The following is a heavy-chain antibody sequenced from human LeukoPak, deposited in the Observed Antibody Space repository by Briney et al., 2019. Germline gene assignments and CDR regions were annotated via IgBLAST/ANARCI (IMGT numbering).Heavy chain of an antibody. CDR1: GGSISSGSYY. J-gene: IGHJ6*03. CDR3: ARDGLATYYYYYYMDV. Sequence: SETLSLTCTVSGGSISSGSYYWSWIRQPAGKGLEWIGRIYTSGSTNYNPSLKSRVTISVGTSKNQFSLRLRSVTAADTAVYFCARDGLATYYYYYYMDVWGKGPRSPSP. CDR2: IYTSGST. V-gene: IGHV4-61*02. D-gene: IGHD6-6*01.